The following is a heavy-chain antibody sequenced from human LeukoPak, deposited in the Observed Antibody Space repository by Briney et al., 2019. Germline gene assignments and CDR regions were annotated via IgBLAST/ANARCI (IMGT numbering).Heavy chain of an antibody. CDR2: IYYSGST. Sequence: SETLSLTCTVSGGFISSSSYYWGWIRQPPGKGLEWIGSIYYSGSTYYNPSLKSRVTISVDTSKNQFSLNLSSVTAADTAVYFCARSKGLDYFDYWGQGTLVTVSS. CDR1: GGFISSSSYY. J-gene: IGHJ4*02. V-gene: IGHV4-39*01. CDR3: ARSKGLDYFDY.